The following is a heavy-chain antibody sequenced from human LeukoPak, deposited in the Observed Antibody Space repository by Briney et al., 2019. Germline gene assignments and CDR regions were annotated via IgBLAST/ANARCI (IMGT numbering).Heavy chain of an antibody. Sequence: GGSLRLSCAASGFTLSTYALSWVRQAPGKGLEWVSAISGSGTTIYYADSVKGRFTISRDNSKNTLYLQMNSLRAEDTAVYYCANLYDSVGYYIAWGQGALATVSS. CDR3: ANLYDSVGYYIA. V-gene: IGHV3-23*01. CDR1: GFTLSTYA. J-gene: IGHJ5*02. CDR2: ISGSGTTI. D-gene: IGHD3-22*01.